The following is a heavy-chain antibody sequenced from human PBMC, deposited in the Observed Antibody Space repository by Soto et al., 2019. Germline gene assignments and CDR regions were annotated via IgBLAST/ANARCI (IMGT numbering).Heavy chain of an antibody. J-gene: IGHJ6*02. CDR3: ARDPYYYDSHIYYGMDV. CDR2: IQRDGSET. V-gene: IGHV3-7*01. CDR1: GFSFNRHW. Sequence: GVSLSLSCAASGFSFNRHWMSWVRQAPGKGLQWVASIQRDGSETYYVDSVKGRFTISRDNVKNSLSLQMSSLRVEDTAVYYCARDPYYYDSHIYYGMDVWGQGTTVTVSS. D-gene: IGHD3-22*01.